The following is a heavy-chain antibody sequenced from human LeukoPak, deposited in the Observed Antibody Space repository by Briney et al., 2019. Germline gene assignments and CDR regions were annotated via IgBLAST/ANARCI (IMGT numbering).Heavy chain of an antibody. D-gene: IGHD3-16*01. J-gene: IGHJ4*02. Sequence: PGGSLRLSCAASGFTFSSYWMSWVRQAPGKGLEWVANIKQDGSEKYYVDSVKGRFTISRDNAKNSLYLQMNSLRAEDTAVYYCARDSAYRTRYAIDFDYWGQGTLVTVSS. CDR3: ARDSAYRTRYAIDFDY. V-gene: IGHV3-7*05. CDR2: IKQDGSEK. CDR1: GFTFSSYW.